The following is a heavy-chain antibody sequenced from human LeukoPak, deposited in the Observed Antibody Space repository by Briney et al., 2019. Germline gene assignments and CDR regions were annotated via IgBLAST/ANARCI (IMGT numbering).Heavy chain of an antibody. Sequence: PSETLSLTCTVSGGSISSSSYYWGWIRQPPGKGLEWIGSIYYSGSTYYNPSLKSRVTISVDTSKNQFSLKLSSVTAADTAVYYCARHFSPNSSGRRAWDPFDYWGQGTLVTVSS. V-gene: IGHV4-39*01. CDR3: ARHFSPNSSGRRAWDPFDY. D-gene: IGHD6-19*01. J-gene: IGHJ4*02. CDR1: GGSISSSSYY. CDR2: IYYSGST.